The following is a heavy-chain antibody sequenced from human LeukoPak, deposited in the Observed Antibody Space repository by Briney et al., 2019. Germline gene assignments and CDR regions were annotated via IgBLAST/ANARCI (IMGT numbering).Heavy chain of an antibody. CDR1: GFTFSRYW. J-gene: IGHJ4*02. Sequence: GGSLRLSCAASGFTFSRYWMSWVRQAPGKGLEWLGFIRSKASGGAIEYDPSVDGRFTISRDDSKSIAYLQMTSLKTEDTATYFCTREVDGMSAYWGQGTLLTVSS. V-gene: IGHV3-49*04. D-gene: IGHD1-14*01. CDR2: IRSKASGGAI. CDR3: TREVDGMSAY.